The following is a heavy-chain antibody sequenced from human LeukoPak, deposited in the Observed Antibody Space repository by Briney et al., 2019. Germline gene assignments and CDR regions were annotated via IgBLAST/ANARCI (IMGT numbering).Heavy chain of an antibody. D-gene: IGHD3-9*01. CDR1: GGTFSSYA. V-gene: IGHV1-69*05. CDR3: ARVRAYYDILTGRNNYYFDY. CDR2: IIPIFGTA. Sequence: ASVKVSCKASGGTFSSYAISWVRQAPGQGLEWMGGIIPIFGTANYAQKFQGRVTITTHESTSTAYMELSSLRSEDTAVYYCARVRAYYDILTGRNNYYFDYWGQGTLVSVSS. J-gene: IGHJ4*02.